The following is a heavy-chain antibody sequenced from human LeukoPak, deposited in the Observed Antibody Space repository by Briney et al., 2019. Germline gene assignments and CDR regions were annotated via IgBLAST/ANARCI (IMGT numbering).Heavy chain of an antibody. J-gene: IGHJ4*02. CDR3: ARDSSNTNY. D-gene: IGHD6-13*01. Sequence: NASETLSLTCTVSGGSISSADYYWSWIRQPPGKGLEWIGHIYLSGSTYYNSSLKSRVTISVDRSKNQFSLKLSSVTAADTAVYYCARDSSNTNYWGQGTLVTVSS. CDR2: IYLSGST. CDR1: GGSISSADYY. V-gene: IGHV4-30-2*01.